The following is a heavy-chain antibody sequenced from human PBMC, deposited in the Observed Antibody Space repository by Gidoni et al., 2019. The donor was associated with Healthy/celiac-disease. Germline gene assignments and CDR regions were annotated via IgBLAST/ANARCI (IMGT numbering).Heavy chain of an antibody. CDR1: GGSFSGYY. Sequence: QVQLQQLGAGLLKPSETPSLTCAAYGGSFSGYYRSWFRQPPGKGLEWIGEINLSGSTNYNTYLKSRGTISVDTSKNQFSLELSSVTAADTAVYYCARGRKKDIVVVPAAIGGYFQHWGQGTLVTVSS. CDR3: ARGRKKDIVVVPAAIGGYFQH. D-gene: IGHD2-2*02. CDR2: INLSGST. V-gene: IGHV4-34*01. J-gene: IGHJ1*01.